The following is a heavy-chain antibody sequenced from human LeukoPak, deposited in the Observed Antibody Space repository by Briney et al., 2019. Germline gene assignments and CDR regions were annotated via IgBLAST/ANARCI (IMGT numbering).Heavy chain of an antibody. Sequence: GGSLRLPCAVSGFTFSSYAMSWVRQAPGKGLGWVSTISGSGGSTYYADSVKGRFTISRDNSKNTLYLQMNSLRAEDTAVYYCAKPVAGTGYFDYWGQGTLVTVSS. CDR1: GFTFSSYA. CDR2: ISGSGGST. V-gene: IGHV3-23*01. J-gene: IGHJ4*02. CDR3: AKPVAGTGYFDY. D-gene: IGHD6-19*01.